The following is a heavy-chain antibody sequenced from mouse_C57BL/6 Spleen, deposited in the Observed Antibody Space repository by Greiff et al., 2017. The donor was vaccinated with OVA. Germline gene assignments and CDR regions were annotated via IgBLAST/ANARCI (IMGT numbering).Heavy chain of an antibody. J-gene: IGHJ2*01. V-gene: IGHV1-42*01. Sequence: VQLQQSGPELVKPGASVKISCKASGYSFTGYYMNWVKQSPEKSLEWIGEINPSTGGTTYNQKFKAKATLTVDKSSSTAYMQLKSLTSEDSAIYYCARKTGYYCDYWGQGTTLTVSS. CDR3: ARKTGYYCDY. CDR1: GYSFTGYY. D-gene: IGHD4-1*01. CDR2: INPSTGGT.